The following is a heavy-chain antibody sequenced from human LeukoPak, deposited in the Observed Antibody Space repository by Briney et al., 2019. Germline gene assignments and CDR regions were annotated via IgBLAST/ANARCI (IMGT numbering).Heavy chain of an antibody. CDR1: GFTFSSYA. Sequence: PGGSLRLSCAASGFTFSSYAMSWVRQAAGNGLEWVSAISGSGGSTYYADSVKGRFTISRDNSKNTLYLQMNSLRAEDTAVYYCAKDRSSWYANNAFDIWGQGTMVTVSS. CDR3: AKDRSSWYANNAFDI. CDR2: ISGSGGST. V-gene: IGHV3-23*01. D-gene: IGHD6-13*01. J-gene: IGHJ3*02.